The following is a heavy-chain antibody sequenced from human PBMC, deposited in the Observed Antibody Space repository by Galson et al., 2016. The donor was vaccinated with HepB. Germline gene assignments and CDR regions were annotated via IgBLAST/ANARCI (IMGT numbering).Heavy chain of an antibody. J-gene: IGHJ3*02. CDR1: GFTFSSHA. Sequence: SLRLSCAASGFTFSSHAMNWVRQAPGKGLDWVSTIIGTGGSTVYADSVKGGFTISRDNSKNKLYLQMKSLRVEDTAVYYCAKDQIAAAEAQAFDIWGQGTTVTVSS. V-gene: IGHV3-23*01. D-gene: IGHD2-2*01. CDR3: AKDQIAAAEAQAFDI. CDR2: IIGTGGST.